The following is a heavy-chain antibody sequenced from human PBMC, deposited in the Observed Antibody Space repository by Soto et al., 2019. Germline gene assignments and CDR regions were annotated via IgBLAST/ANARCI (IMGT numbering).Heavy chain of an antibody. Sequence: QVQLVESGGGVVQPGRSLRLSCAASGFTFSSYGMHWVRQAPGKGLEWVAVISYDGSNKYYADSEKGRFTISRDNSKNTLYLQMNSLGAEDTAVYYCAKDRGGRVGDYYYDMDVWGQGTTVTVSS. D-gene: IGHD3-16*01. CDR1: GFTFSSYG. CDR2: ISYDGSNK. CDR3: AKDRGGRVGDYYYDMDV. J-gene: IGHJ6*02. V-gene: IGHV3-30*18.